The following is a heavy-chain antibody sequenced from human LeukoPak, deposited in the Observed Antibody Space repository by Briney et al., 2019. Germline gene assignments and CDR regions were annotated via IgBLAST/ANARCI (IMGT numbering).Heavy chain of an antibody. D-gene: IGHD3-22*01. CDR3: ARVALETYYYDSSRGDDAFDI. CDR1: GYTFTSYY. V-gene: IGHV1-46*01. J-gene: IGHJ3*02. Sequence: ASVKVSCKASGYTFTSYYMHWVRQAPGQGLEWMGIINPSGGSTSYAQKFQGRVTMTRDMSTSTVYMELSSLRSEDTAVYYCARVALETYYYDSSRGDDAFDIWGQGTMVTVSS. CDR2: INPSGGST.